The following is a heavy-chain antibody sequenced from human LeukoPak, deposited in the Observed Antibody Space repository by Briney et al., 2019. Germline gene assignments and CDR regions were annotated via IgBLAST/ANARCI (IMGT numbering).Heavy chain of an antibody. Sequence: SSETLSLTCTVSDASISGYYWSWIRQPPGKGLEWIGSIHFSGSTNYNPSLRSRVTISVDTSKNQLSLKLSSVTAVDTAVYYCARDLGGIYFDYWGQGTLVTVSS. CDR3: ARDLGGIYFDY. V-gene: IGHV4-59*01. D-gene: IGHD1-26*01. CDR1: DASISGYY. J-gene: IGHJ4*02. CDR2: IHFSGST.